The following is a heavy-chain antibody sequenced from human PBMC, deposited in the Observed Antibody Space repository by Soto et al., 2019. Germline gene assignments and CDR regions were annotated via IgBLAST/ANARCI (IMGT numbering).Heavy chain of an antibody. Sequence: GGSLRLSCAASGFTFSSYSMNWVRQAPGKGLEWVSSISISSTYIYYADSVKGRFTISRDNAKNSLYLQMNSLRAEDTAVYYWARDTYYYGSGSYGPWGQGTLVTVSS. D-gene: IGHD3-10*01. J-gene: IGHJ5*02. CDR1: GFTFSSYS. CDR3: ARDTYYYGSGSYGP. CDR2: ISISSTYI. V-gene: IGHV3-21*01.